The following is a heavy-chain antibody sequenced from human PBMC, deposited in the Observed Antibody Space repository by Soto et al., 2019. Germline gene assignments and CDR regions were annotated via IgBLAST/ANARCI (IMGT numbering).Heavy chain of an antibody. CDR2: INHSGST. V-gene: IGHV4-34*01. CDR1: GGSFSGYY. CDR3: APRRYSSRSYYFDY. Sequence: SETLSLTCAVYGGSFSGYYWSWIRQPPGKGLEWIGEINHSGSTNYNPSLKSRVTISVDTSKNQFSLKLSSVTAADTAVYYCAPRRYSSRSYYFDYWGQGTLVTVSS. D-gene: IGHD6-13*01. J-gene: IGHJ4*02.